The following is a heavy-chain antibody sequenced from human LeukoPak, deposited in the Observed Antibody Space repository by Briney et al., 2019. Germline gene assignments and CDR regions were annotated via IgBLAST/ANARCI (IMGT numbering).Heavy chain of an antibody. V-gene: IGHV3-21*01. D-gene: IGHD3-9*01. Sequence: GGSLRLSCAAAGFTFGSYSMSWVRQAPGRGLEWVSSISSGGSYVYYADSLKGRFPISRDNVNNTLYLQINSLRAEDTAVFYCAREMYDVLSGYFLPDYWGQGTLVTVSS. CDR3: AREMYDVLSGYFLPDY. J-gene: IGHJ4*02. CDR2: ISSGGSYV. CDR1: GFTFGSYS.